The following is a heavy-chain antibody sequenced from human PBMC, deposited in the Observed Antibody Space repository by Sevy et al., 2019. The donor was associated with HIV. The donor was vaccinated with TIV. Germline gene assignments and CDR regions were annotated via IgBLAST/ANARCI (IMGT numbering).Heavy chain of an antibody. J-gene: IGHJ4*02. Sequence: GGSLRLSCAASGFTFSSYWMSWVRQAPGKGLEWVANIKQDGSEKYYVDSVKGRFTLSRDNAKNSLYLQMNSLRAEDTVVYYCARDRGYSSSWDYWGQGTLVTVSS. CDR2: IKQDGSEK. V-gene: IGHV3-7*03. D-gene: IGHD6-13*01. CDR1: GFTFSSYW. CDR3: ARDRGYSSSWDY.